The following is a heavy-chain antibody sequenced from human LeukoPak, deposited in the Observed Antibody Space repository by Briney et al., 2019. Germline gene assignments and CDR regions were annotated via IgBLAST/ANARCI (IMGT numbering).Heavy chain of an antibody. J-gene: IGHJ5*02. CDR1: GYTFTGYY. CDR2: ISAYNGNT. V-gene: IGHV1-18*04. Sequence: ASVKVPCKASGYTFTGYYMHWVRQAPGQGLEWMGWISAYNGNTNYAQKLQGRVTMTTDTSTNTAYMELRSLRSDDTAVYYCARDNSVEDTAWWFDPWGQGTLVTVSS. D-gene: IGHD4-23*01. CDR3: ARDNSVEDTAWWFDP.